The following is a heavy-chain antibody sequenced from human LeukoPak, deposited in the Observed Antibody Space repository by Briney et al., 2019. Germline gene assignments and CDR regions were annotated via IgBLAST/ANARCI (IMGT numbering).Heavy chain of an antibody. V-gene: IGHV4-31*03. CDR3: ARMGIPVYYLYMDV. CDR1: GGSISSGGYY. D-gene: IGHD7-27*01. Sequence: SQTLSLTCTVSGGSISSGGYYWSWIRQHPGKGLEWIGYIYYSGSTYYNPSLKSRITISVYTSKNQSSLKLSSVTAADTAVYYCARMGIPVYYLYMDVWGKGTTVTVSS. CDR2: IYYSGST. J-gene: IGHJ6*03.